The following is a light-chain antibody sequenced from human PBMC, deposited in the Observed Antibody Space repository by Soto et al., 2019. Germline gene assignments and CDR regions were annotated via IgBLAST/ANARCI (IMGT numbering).Light chain of an antibody. Sequence: QSALTQPPSASGSPGQSVTISCTGTSSDVGGYNYVSWYQQHPGKAPKLMIYEVSKRPSGVPDRFSGSKSGNTAFLTVSGLQVEDEADYYCSSYAGSNNLVFGGGTKLTVL. V-gene: IGLV2-8*01. CDR3: SSYAGSNNLV. CDR1: SSDVGGYNY. J-gene: IGLJ2*01. CDR2: EVS.